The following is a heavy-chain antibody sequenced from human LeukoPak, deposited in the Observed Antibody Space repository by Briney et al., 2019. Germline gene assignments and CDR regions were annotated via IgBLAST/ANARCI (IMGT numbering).Heavy chain of an antibody. CDR3: AKVKGSEGYCSITSCLADY. CDR1: GFTFSSYA. J-gene: IGHJ4*02. CDR2: ISSSGGST. Sequence: PGGSLRLSCAASGFTFSSYAMSWVRQAPGKGLEWASAISSSGGSTYYADSVKGRFTISRENSKNTLYLQLNSLRSEDTALYYCAKVKGSEGYCSITSCLADYWGQGTLVTVSS. V-gene: IGHV3-23*01. D-gene: IGHD2-2*01.